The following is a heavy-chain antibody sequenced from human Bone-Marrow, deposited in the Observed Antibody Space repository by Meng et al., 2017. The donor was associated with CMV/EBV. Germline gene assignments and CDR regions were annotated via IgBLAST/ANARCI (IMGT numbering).Heavy chain of an antibody. Sequence: ASVKVSCKASGYTFTGYYMHWVRQAPGQGLEWMGWINPNSGGTNYAQKFQGRVTMTRDTSISTAYMELSSLRSEDTAVYYCARDLNYSNYVPGWFDPWGQGTLVTVSS. CDR1: GYTFTGYY. D-gene: IGHD4-11*01. CDR3: ARDLNYSNYVPGWFDP. V-gene: IGHV1-2*02. CDR2: INPNSGGT. J-gene: IGHJ5*02.